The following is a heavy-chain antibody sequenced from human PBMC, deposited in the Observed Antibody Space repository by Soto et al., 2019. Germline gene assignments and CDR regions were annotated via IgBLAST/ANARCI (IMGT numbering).Heavy chain of an antibody. Sequence: PXETLSLTCAVDGGSFSGYYWSWIRQPPGKGLEWIGEINHSRSTNYNPSLKSRVTISVDTSKNQFSLKLSSVTAADTAVYYCARGKNKFWRGYYTGPPKYYYYGMDVWGQGYTVTVSS. V-gene: IGHV4-34*01. CDR2: INHSRST. J-gene: IGHJ6*02. CDR1: GGSFSGYY. D-gene: IGHD3-3*01. CDR3: ARGKNKFWRGYYTGPPKYYYYGMDV.